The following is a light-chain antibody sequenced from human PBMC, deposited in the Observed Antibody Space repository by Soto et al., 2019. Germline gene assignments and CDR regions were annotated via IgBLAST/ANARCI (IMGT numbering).Light chain of an antibody. V-gene: IGKV3-20*01. J-gene: IGKJ3*01. CDR1: QSISSSY. Sequence: EIVLTQSPGTLSLSPGERATLSCRASQSISSSYLAWYQQKPGQAPRLLVYGASSRATGIPDRFSGSGSGTDFSLNVSRLEPEDFAVYYCQQYGISRFTFGPGTKVDIK. CDR2: GAS. CDR3: QQYGISRFT.